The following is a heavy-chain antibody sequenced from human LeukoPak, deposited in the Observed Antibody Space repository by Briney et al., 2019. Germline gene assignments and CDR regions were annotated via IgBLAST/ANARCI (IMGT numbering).Heavy chain of an antibody. V-gene: IGHV4-34*01. Sequence: SETLSLTCAVYGGSFSGYYWSWIRQPPGKGLEWIGEINHSESTNYNPSLKSRVTISVDTSKNQFSLKLSSVTAADTAVYYCARGSGRYYDSSGYYYRYWGQGTLVTVSS. CDR1: GGSFSGYY. CDR2: INHSEST. J-gene: IGHJ4*02. D-gene: IGHD3-22*01. CDR3: ARGSGRYYDSSGYYYRY.